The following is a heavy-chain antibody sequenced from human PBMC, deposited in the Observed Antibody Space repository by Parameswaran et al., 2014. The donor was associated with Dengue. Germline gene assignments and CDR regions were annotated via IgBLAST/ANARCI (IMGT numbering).Heavy chain of an antibody. J-gene: IGHJ6*02. V-gene: IGHV4-59*08. D-gene: IGHD3-3*01. CDR2: IYYSGST. Sequence: AISSARWIRQPPGKGPEWIGYIYYSGSTNYNPSLKSRVTISVDTSKNQFSLKLSSVTAADTAVYYCARRIFEWPDYYGMDVWGQGTTVTVSS. CDR1: AISSA. CDR3: ARRIFEWPDYYGMDV.